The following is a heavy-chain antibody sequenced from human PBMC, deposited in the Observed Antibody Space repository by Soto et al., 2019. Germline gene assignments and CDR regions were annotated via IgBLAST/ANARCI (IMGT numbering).Heavy chain of an antibody. CDR3: ARVSATGTRWFDP. J-gene: IGHJ5*02. Sequence: SETLSLTCTVSGGSISSGAYYWGWIRQHPGKGLEWIGYISHRGTAYYTPSLKSRVSLSVDPSKSQFSLNVTSLTAADTAVYYCARVSATGTRWFDPWGPGTLITVSS. CDR1: GGSISSGAYY. V-gene: IGHV4-31*03. CDR2: ISHRGTA. D-gene: IGHD6-13*01.